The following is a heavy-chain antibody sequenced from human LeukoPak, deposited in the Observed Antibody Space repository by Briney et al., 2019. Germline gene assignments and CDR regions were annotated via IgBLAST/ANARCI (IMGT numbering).Heavy chain of an antibody. J-gene: IGHJ5*02. D-gene: IGHD6-19*01. V-gene: IGHV4-4*02. Sequence: SETLSLTCAVSGGSISSSNWWSWVRQPPGKGLEWIGEIYHSGSTNYNPSLKSRVTISVDKSKNQFSLKLSSVTAADTAVYYCARDIPHSSGGGFDPWGQGTLVTASS. CDR1: GGSISSSNW. CDR3: ARDIPHSSGGGFDP. CDR2: IYHSGST.